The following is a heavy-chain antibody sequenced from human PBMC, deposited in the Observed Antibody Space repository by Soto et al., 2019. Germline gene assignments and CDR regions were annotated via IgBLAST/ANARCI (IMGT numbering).Heavy chain of an antibody. CDR1: GYVFANYW. CDR2: IYPGDSDT. D-gene: IGHD6-19*01. Sequence: GESLKISCKGSGYVFANYWIGWVRQMPGKGLEWMGIIYPGDSDTRYSPSFQGHVTISVDKSISTAYLQWNSLKASDTAIYYCAGAPSHGWFQHFDFWGQGTLVTASS. J-gene: IGHJ4*02. V-gene: IGHV5-51*01. CDR3: AGAPSHGWFQHFDF.